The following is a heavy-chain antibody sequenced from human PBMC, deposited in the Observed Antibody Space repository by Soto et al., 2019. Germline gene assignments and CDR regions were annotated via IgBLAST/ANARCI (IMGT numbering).Heavy chain of an antibody. V-gene: IGHV3-7*01. CDR2: IKEDGSAK. Sequence: EVQLVESGGGLVQPGGSLRVSCAASGFTFTSYWMSWVRQAPGKGLEWVANIKEDGSAKYYLDSVKGRFTISRDNAKNSLYLQMNSLRAEDTAVYYCARDDFYRFDYWGQGNLVNVSS. CDR3: ARDDFYRFDY. J-gene: IGHJ4*02. CDR1: GFTFTSYW.